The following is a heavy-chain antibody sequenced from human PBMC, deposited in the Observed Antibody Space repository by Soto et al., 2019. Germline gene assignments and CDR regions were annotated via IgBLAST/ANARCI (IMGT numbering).Heavy chain of an antibody. CDR2: IYYSGST. CDR1: GGSISSSSYY. J-gene: IGHJ5*02. D-gene: IGHD6-19*01. V-gene: IGHV4-39*01. CDR3: ARRSSSGWYGNWFDP. Sequence: SETLSLTCTVSGGSISSSSYYWGWIRQPPGKGLEWIGSIYYSGSTYYNPSLKSRVTISVDTSKNQFSLKLSSVTAADTAVYYCARRSSSGWYGNWFDPWGQGTLVTVSS.